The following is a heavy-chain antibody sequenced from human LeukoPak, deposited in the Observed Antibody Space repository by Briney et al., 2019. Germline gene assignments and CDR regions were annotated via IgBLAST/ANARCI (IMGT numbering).Heavy chain of an antibody. CDR3: ARAYYDSSGRYFDY. J-gene: IGHJ4*02. D-gene: IGHD3-22*01. CDR2: INSDGNST. V-gene: IGHV3-74*01. CDR1: GFTFNRYW. Sequence: PGGSLRLSCAASGFTFNRYWMHWVRHAPGKGVVWVSRINSDGNSTSYADSVKGRFTISRDNAKNTLYLQMNSLRAEDTAVYYCARAYYDSSGRYFDYWGQGTLVTVSS.